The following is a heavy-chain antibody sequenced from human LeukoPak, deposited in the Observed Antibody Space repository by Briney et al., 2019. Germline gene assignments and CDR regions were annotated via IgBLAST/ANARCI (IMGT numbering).Heavy chain of an antibody. Sequence: SETLSLTCTVSGGSISSYYWSWLRQPPGKGLEWIGYIYYSGSTNYNPSLKSRVTISVDTSKNQFSLKLSPVTAADTAVYYCARGTTTVTTANWFDPWGQGTLVTVSS. CDR2: IYYSGST. CDR3: ARGTTTVTTANWFDP. J-gene: IGHJ5*02. CDR1: GGSISSYY. V-gene: IGHV4-59*01. D-gene: IGHD4-17*01.